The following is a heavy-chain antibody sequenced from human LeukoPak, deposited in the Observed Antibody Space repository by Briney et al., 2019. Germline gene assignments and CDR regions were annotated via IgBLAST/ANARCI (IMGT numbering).Heavy chain of an antibody. J-gene: IGHJ5*02. CDR3: ARECATVSFWFDP. CDR1: GYTFTSYD. D-gene: IGHD4-17*01. V-gene: IGHV1-8*01. Sequence: ASVKVSCKASGYTFTSYDINWVRQATGQGLEWMGWMNPNSGNTGYAQKFQGRVTMTRNTSISTAYMELSSLRSDDTAVYYCARECATVSFWFDPWGQGTLVTVSS. CDR2: MNPNSGNT.